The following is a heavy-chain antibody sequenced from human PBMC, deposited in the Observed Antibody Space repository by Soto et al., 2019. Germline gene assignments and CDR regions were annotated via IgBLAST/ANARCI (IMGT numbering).Heavy chain of an antibody. CDR1: GFTFSSYS. J-gene: IGHJ4*02. D-gene: IGHD3-10*01. CDR2: ISSSSSTI. CDR3: ARVLYYYGSGSYYNGFDY. V-gene: IGHV3-48*02. Sequence: EVQLVESGGGLVQPGGSLRLSCAASGFTFSSYSMNWVRQAPGKGLEWVSYISSSSSTIYYADSVKGRFTISRDNAKNSLYLQMNSLRDEDTAVYYCARVLYYYGSGSYYNGFDYWGQGTLVTVSS.